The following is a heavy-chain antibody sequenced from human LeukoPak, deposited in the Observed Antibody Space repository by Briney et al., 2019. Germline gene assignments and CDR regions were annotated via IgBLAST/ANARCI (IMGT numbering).Heavy chain of an antibody. D-gene: IGHD3-3*01. CDR3: VRDSITIFGVVTPRRFYFDY. CDR2: IRYDGSNK. CDR1: GFTFSYYG. V-gene: IGHV3-30*02. Sequence: GGSLRLSCAASGFTFSYYGMHWVRQAPGKGLEWVAFIRYDGSNKYYADSVKGRFTISRDNSKNTLYLQMYSLRTVDTAVYYCVRDSITIFGVVTPRRFYFDYWGQGTLVTVFS. J-gene: IGHJ4*02.